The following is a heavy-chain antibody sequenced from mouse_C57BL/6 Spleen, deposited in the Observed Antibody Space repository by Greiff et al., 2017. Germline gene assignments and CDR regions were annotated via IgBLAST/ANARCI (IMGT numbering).Heavy chain of an antibody. D-gene: IGHD3-2*02. CDR3: ARKDSSVYPFAY. V-gene: IGHV1-64*01. J-gene: IGHJ3*01. CDR1: GYTFTSYW. CDR2: IHPNSGST. Sequence: QVQLQQPGAELVKPGASVKLSCKASGYTFTSYWMHWVKQRPGQGLEWIGMIHPNSGSTNYNEKFKSKATLTVDKSSSTAYMQRSSLTSEDSAVYYCARKDSSVYPFAYWGQGTLVTVSA.